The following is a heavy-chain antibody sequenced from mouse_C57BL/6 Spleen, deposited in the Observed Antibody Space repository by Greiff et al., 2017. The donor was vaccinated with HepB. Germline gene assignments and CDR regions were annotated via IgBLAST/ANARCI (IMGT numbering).Heavy chain of an antibody. Sequence: VQLQQPGAELVKPGASVKLSCKASGYTFTSYWMHWVKQRPGQGLEWIGMIHPNSGSTNYNEKFKSKATLTVDKSSSTAYMQLSSLTSEDSAVYYCARDTTVVAMDYWGQGTTLTVSS. J-gene: IGHJ2*01. CDR1: GYTFTSYW. CDR3: ARDTTVVAMDY. D-gene: IGHD1-1*01. V-gene: IGHV1-64*01. CDR2: IHPNSGST.